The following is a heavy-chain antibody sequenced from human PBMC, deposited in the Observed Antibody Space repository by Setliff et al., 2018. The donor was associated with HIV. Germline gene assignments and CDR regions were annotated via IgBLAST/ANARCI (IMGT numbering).Heavy chain of an antibody. CDR1: GYTFTGYY. Sequence: ASVKVSCKASGYTFTGYYMHWVRQAPGQGLEWMGWINPNSGDTNYAQKFQGRVTMTRDTSITTVYMELRTLTSDDTAVYYCARQAVRDYWGQGTLVTVSS. V-gene: IGHV1-2*02. D-gene: IGHD1-1*01. CDR3: ARQAVRDY. J-gene: IGHJ4*02. CDR2: INPNSGDT.